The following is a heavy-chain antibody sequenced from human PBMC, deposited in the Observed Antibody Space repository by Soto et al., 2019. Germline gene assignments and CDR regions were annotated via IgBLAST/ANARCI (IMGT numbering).Heavy chain of an antibody. CDR3: AKGGAQGLDTNNYGGKPWVDYFDY. CDR2: ISYDGSNK. CDR1: GFTFSSYG. J-gene: IGHJ4*02. V-gene: IGHV3-30*18. D-gene: IGHD4-17*01. Sequence: GESLRLSCAASGFTFSSYGMHWVRQAPGKGLEWVAVISYDGSNKYYADSVKGRFTISRDNSKNTLYLQMNSLRAEDTAVYYCAKGGAQGLDTNNYGGKPWVDYFDYWGQGTLVTVSS.